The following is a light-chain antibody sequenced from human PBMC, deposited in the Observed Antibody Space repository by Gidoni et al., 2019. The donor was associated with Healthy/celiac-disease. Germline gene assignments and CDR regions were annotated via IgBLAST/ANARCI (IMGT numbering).Light chain of an antibody. J-gene: IGKJ3*01. Sequence: DIVMTQSPLSLPVTPGEPASISCRSSQSLLHSNGYNYLDWYLQKPAQSPQLLIYLGSNRASGVPDRFSGSGSGTDFTLKISRVEAEDVGVYYFMQALQTPPIFTFGPGTKVDIK. CDR1: QSLLHSNGYNY. CDR2: LGS. CDR3: MQALQTPPIFT. V-gene: IGKV2-28*01.